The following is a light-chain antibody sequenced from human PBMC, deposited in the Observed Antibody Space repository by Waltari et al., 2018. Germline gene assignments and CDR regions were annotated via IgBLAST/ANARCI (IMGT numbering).Light chain of an antibody. Sequence: DTQMTQSPSTLSASVGDRVTITCRASQSILTWLAWYQQKPGKAPRHLIYKAFNLESGVPGRFSGSASGTEFNLTISSLQPDDSATYYCQQYHDYSAFGQGTKLEIK. CDR2: KAF. CDR3: QQYHDYSA. CDR1: QSILTW. J-gene: IGKJ2*01. V-gene: IGKV1-5*03.